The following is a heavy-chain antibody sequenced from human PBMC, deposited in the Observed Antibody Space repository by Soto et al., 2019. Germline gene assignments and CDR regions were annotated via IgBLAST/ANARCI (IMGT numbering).Heavy chain of an antibody. Sequence: EVQLVEAGGGLVKPGESLRLSCAPSGFTFSNARMNWVRQAPGKGLEWVGHIGSETDGGTIVYPAPVKGRFIISRDDSRNTLFLQMNTLKTEDTAVYYFTTAHPRGPDYWGQGTLVTVS. D-gene: IGHD5-12*01. CDR2: IGSETDGGTI. CDR1: GFTFSNAR. J-gene: IGHJ4*02. V-gene: IGHV3-15*04. CDR3: TTAHPRGPDY.